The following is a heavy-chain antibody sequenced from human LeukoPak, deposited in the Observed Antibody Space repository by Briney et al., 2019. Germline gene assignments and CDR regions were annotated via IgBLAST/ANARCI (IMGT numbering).Heavy chain of an antibody. D-gene: IGHD5-24*01. Sequence: SETLSLTCAVYGGSFSGYYWSWIRQPPGKGLEWIGEINHSGSTYYNPSLKSRVTISVDTSKNQFSLKLSSVTAADTAVYYCARHVRRDGYNFDYWGQGTLVTVSS. V-gene: IGHV4-34*01. CDR1: GGSFSGYY. J-gene: IGHJ4*02. CDR3: ARHVRRDGYNFDY. CDR2: INHSGST.